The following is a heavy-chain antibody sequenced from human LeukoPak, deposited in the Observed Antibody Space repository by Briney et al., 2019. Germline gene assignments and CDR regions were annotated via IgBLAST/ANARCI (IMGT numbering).Heavy chain of an antibody. Sequence: SETLSLTCAVYGGSFSGYYWSWIRQPPGKGLEWIGEINHSGSTNYNPSLKSRVAISVDTSKNQFSLKLSSVTAADTAVYYCARGRVDTAMVISSYYYGMDVWGKGTTVTVSS. CDR2: INHSGST. CDR3: ARGRVDTAMVISSYYYGMDV. V-gene: IGHV4-34*01. D-gene: IGHD5-18*01. J-gene: IGHJ6*04. CDR1: GGSFSGYY.